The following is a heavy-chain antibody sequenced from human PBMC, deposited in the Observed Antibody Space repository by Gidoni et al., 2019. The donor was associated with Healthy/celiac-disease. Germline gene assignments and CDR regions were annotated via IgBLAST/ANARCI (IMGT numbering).Heavy chain of an antibody. V-gene: IGHV4-4*02. Sequence: VQLQESGPGLVKPSGTLSLTCADSGGSISSSNWWSWVRQPQGKGLEWIGEIYHSGSTNYNPSLKSRVTISVDKSKNQFSLKLSSVTAADTAVYYCARESIRQIYGMDVWGQGTTVTVSS. CDR1: GGSISSSNW. D-gene: IGHD6-6*01. CDR3: ARESIRQIYGMDV. J-gene: IGHJ6*02. CDR2: IYHSGST.